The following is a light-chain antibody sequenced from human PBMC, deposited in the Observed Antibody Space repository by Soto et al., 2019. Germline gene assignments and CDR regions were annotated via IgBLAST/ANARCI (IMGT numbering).Light chain of an antibody. CDR1: SSDVGGYDY. CDR3: CSDAGSPYV. V-gene: IGLV2-11*01. CDR2: DVS. J-gene: IGLJ1*01. Sequence: QSALTQPRSVSGSPGQSVAISCTGTSSDVGGYDYVSWFQQHPGKAPKLMIYDVSKRPSGVPDRFSGSKSGNTASLTISGLQAEDEADSYCCSDAGSPYVFGTVTKVTVL.